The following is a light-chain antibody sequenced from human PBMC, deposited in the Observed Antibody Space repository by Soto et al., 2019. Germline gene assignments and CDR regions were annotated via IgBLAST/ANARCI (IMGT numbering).Light chain of an antibody. CDR1: QSITNW. CDR2: DAS. Sequence: DIQMTQSPSTLSAPVGDRVTITCRASQSITNWLAWYQQKPGKAPKLLIYDASSLESGVPSRFSGSGSGTEFTLTISSLQPDDFATYYCQQYNSYWTFGQGTKVDIK. V-gene: IGKV1-5*01. J-gene: IGKJ1*01. CDR3: QQYNSYWT.